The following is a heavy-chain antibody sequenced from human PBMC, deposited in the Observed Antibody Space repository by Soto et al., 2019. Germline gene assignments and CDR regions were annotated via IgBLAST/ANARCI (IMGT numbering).Heavy chain of an antibody. V-gene: IGHV1-18*01. CDR3: ARDSVAARPGWFAP. CDR2: ISVYSGNT. D-gene: IGHD6-6*01. J-gene: IGHJ5*02. CDR1: GYTFRIYA. Sequence: ASVKVSCKASGYTFRIYAINWVRQVPGQGLQWMGWISVYSGNTNYAQKFQGRVTMTTDTSTSTAYMELRSLRSDDSAVYYCARDSVAARPGWFAPWGQGTLVTVSS.